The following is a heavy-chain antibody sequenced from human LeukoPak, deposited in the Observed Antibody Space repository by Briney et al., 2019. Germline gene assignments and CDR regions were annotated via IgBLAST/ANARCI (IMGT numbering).Heavy chain of an antibody. CDR2: IYTSGAT. D-gene: IGHD3-10*01. Sequence: SETLSLTCTVSGGSISTYYWSWIRQPAGKGPEWIGRIYTSGATNYNPSLKSRITMSIDTSKNQFSLTLSSVTAADTAVYYCARDGLDYSGSGSYLDYWGQGTLVSVSS. V-gene: IGHV4-4*07. CDR1: GGSISTYY. J-gene: IGHJ4*02. CDR3: ARDGLDYSGSGSYLDY.